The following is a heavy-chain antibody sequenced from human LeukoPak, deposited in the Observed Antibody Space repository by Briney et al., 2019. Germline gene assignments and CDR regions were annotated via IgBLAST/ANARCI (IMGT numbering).Heavy chain of an antibody. CDR1: GYSISSGYY. J-gene: IGHJ5*02. V-gene: IGHV4-38-2*02. CDR3: ARGGWVEATRWFDP. Sequence: PSETLSLTCTVSGYSISSGYYWGWIRQPPGKGLEWIGSIYHSGSTYYNPSLKSRVTISVDTSKNQFSLKLSSVTAADTAVYYCARGGWVEATRWFDPWGQGTLVTVSS. D-gene: IGHD5-12*01. CDR2: IYHSGST.